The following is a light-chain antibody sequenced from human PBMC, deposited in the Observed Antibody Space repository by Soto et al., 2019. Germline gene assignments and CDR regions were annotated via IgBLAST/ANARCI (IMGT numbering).Light chain of an antibody. V-gene: IGKV3D-20*02. CDR1: QSVSSSY. CDR3: QQRTDSPLWT. Sequence: EIVLTQSPGTLSLSPGERATLSCRASQSVSSSYLAWYQQKPGQAPRLLIYGASNRATGIPARFNSSGSGTDFTLPISSLEHEDFAVYYCQQRTDSPLWTFGQGTKVDIK. J-gene: IGKJ1*01. CDR2: GAS.